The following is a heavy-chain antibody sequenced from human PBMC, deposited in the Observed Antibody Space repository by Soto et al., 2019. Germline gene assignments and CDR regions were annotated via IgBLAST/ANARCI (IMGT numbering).Heavy chain of an antibody. Sequence: GASVEVSCKASGYIFTSCYLHWVRQAPGQGLEWMGIINPSGGGTNYAQKFQNRVTMTSDSSTSTVYMELSSLRSDDTAVYYCSRDRGTSMITKLFDYWGQGTLVTVSS. CDR2: INPSGGGT. J-gene: IGHJ4*02. CDR3: SRDRGTSMITKLFDY. V-gene: IGHV1-46*03. CDR1: GYIFTSCY. D-gene: IGHD3-16*01.